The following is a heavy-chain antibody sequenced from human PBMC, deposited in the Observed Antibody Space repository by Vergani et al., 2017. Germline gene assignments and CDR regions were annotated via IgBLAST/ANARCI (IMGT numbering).Heavy chain of an antibody. CDR2: ISYDGTQK. CDR1: GFTSSYYG. D-gene: IGHD5-18*01. V-gene: IGHV3-30*03. J-gene: IGHJ1*01. CDR3: ATKSCDTPGFQIGYFRE. Sequence: QVHLVESGGGVVQPGRSLRLSCVVSGFTSSYYGMHWVRQAPGKGLEWVAVISYDGTQKYYADSVKGRFTISRDNSKSTLYLQMNSLRTEDTAVYYCATKSCDTPGFQIGYFREWGQGTLVTVSS.